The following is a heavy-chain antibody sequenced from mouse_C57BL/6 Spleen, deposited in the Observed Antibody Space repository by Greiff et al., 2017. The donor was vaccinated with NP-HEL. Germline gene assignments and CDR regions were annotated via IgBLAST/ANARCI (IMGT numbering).Heavy chain of an antibody. CDR3: AREGNRLCLDY. CDR2: IDPSDSET. J-gene: IGHJ2*01. D-gene: IGHD1-2*01. V-gene: IGHV1-52*01. CDR1: GYTFTSYW. Sequence: QVQLQQPGAELVRPGSSVKLSCKASGYTFTSYWMHWVKQRPIQGLEWIGNIDPSDSETHYNQKFKDKATLTVDKSSSTAYMQLSSLTSEDSAVYYCAREGNRLCLDYWGQGTTLTVSS.